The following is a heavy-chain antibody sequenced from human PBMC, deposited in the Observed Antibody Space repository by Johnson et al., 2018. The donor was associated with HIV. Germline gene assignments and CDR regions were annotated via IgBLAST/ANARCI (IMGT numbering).Heavy chain of an antibody. CDR3: TTDRGGEIAAAGWLVDI. CDR1: GFTFDDYA. Sequence: ASGFTFDDYAMHWVRQAPGKGLEWVSGISWNSGSIGYAAPVKGRFTISRDDSKNTLYLQMNSLKTEETAVYYCTTDRGGEIAAAGWLVDIWGQGTMVTVSS. J-gene: IGHJ3*02. D-gene: IGHD6-13*01. CDR2: ISWNSGSI. V-gene: IGHV3-9*01.